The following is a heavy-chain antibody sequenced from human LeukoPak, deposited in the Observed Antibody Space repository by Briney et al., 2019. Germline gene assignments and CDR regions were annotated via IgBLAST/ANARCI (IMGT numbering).Heavy chain of an antibody. CDR2: IYYSGST. Sequence: SETLSLTCAVSGGSISSGGYSWSWIRQPPGKGLDWIGYIYYSGSTYYNPSLKSRVTISVDTSKNQFSLKLSSVTAADTAVYYCARGGSSSWNGIFDPWGQGTLVTVSS. CDR3: ARGGSSSWNGIFDP. J-gene: IGHJ5*02. V-gene: IGHV4-30-4*07. D-gene: IGHD6-13*01. CDR1: GGSISSGGYS.